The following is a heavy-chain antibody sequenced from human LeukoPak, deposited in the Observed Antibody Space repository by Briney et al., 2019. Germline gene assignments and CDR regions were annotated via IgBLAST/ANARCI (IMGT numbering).Heavy chain of an antibody. V-gene: IGHV3-23*01. CDR1: GFTFSSYA. D-gene: IGHD3-9*01. J-gene: IGHJ4*02. CDR2: ISGSGGST. CDR3: AKERADWLFGDYFDY. Sequence: GVSLRLSCAASGFTFSSYAMSWVRQAPGKGLEWVSAISGSGGSTYYADSVKGRFTISRDNSKNTLYLQMNSLRAEDTAVYYCAKERADWLFGDYFDYWGQGTLVTVSS.